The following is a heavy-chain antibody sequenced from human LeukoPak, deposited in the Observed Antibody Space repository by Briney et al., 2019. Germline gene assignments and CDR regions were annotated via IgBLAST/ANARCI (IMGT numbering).Heavy chain of an antibody. D-gene: IGHD5-18*01. V-gene: IGHV3-21*01. CDR2: ISSSSSYI. CDR3: ARAPKLRGYSYGYRYYYMDV. Sequence: GGSLRLSCAASGFTFSSYSMNWVRQAPGKGLEWVSSISSSSSYIYYADSVKGRFTISRDNAKNSLYLQMNSLRAEDTAVYYCARAPKLRGYSYGYRYYYMDVWGKGTTVTVSS. J-gene: IGHJ6*03. CDR1: GFTFSSYS.